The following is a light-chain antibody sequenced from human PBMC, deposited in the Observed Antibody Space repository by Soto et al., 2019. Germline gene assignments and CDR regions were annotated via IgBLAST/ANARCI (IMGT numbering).Light chain of an antibody. V-gene: IGKV3-15*01. CDR1: RSVTTN. CDR3: QQYNYWPPIT. J-gene: IGKJ5*01. Sequence: EIVMTQSPATLSVSPGERATLSCRASRSVTTNLAWYQQKPGQAPRLLIYGASTRATGSPARFSGSGSGTEFTLTISSLQSEDVAVYYCQQYNYWPPITFGQGTRLEIK. CDR2: GAS.